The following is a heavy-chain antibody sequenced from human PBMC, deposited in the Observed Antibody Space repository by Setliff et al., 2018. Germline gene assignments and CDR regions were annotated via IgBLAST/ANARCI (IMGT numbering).Heavy chain of an antibody. D-gene: IGHD1-26*01. V-gene: IGHV4-39*07. CDR2: VYYTGSA. CDR1: GGSISGSSHY. J-gene: IGHJ4*02. Sequence: SETLSLTCTVSGGSISGSSHYWAWIRQSPGKGLEWLGDVYYTGSAHWNPSLKSRVIISVDASKNQFSLNLRSVTAADTAVYYCALSGTYRFFDYWGQGTPVTVSS. CDR3: ALSGTYRFFDY.